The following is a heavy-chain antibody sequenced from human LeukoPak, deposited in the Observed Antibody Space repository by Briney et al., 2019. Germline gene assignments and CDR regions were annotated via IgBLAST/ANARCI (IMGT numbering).Heavy chain of an antibody. D-gene: IGHD5-18*01. V-gene: IGHV1-24*01. CDR3: ATDYGGGYSYGNLDY. J-gene: IGHJ4*02. Sequence: ASVRVSCKVSGYTLTVLSLHWVRQAPGKGLEWMGGFDPEDGETIYAQKFQGRVTMTEDTSTDTAYMELSSLRSEDTAVYYCATDYGGGYSYGNLDYWGQGTLVTVSS. CDR1: GYTLTVLS. CDR2: FDPEDGET.